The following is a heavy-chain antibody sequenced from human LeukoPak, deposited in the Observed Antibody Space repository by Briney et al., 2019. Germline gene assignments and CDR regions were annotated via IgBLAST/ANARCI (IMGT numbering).Heavy chain of an antibody. J-gene: IGHJ4*02. CDR2: IYYSGST. D-gene: IGHD5-12*01. CDR3: ASTGYSGYESNY. Sequence: SETLSLTCTVSGGSISSYYWSWIRKPPGKGLEWIGYIYYSGSTNYNPSLKSRVTISVDTSKNQFSPKLSSVTAADTAVYYCASTGYSGYESNYWGQGTLVTVSS. V-gene: IGHV4-59*01. CDR1: GGSISSYY.